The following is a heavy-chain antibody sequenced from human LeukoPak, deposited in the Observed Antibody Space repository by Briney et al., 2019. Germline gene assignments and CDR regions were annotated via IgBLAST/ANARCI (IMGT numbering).Heavy chain of an antibody. V-gene: IGHV4-59*01. CDR1: GGSISSYY. D-gene: IGHD1-26*01. CDR2: IYYSGST. J-gene: IGHJ4*02. Sequence: SETLSLTCTVSGGSISSYYWSWIRQPPGKGLEWIGYIYYSGSTNYNPSLKSRVTISVDTSKNQFSLKLSSVTAADTAVYYCARAVQRWEPRPYFDYWGQGTLVTVSS. CDR3: ARAVQRWEPRPYFDY.